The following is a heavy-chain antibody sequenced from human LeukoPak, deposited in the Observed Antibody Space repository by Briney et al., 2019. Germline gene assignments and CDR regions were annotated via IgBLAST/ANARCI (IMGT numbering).Heavy chain of an antibody. Sequence: SVKVSCKASGGTFSSYAISWVRQAPGQGLEWMGGIIPIFGTANYAQKFQGRVTITADESTSTAYRVLSSLRSEDTAVYYCARGFSAYCGGDCYPPYYFDYWGQGTLVTVSS. CDR3: ARGFSAYCGGDCYPPYYFDY. V-gene: IGHV1-69*13. CDR1: GGTFSSYA. CDR2: IIPIFGTA. D-gene: IGHD2-21*02. J-gene: IGHJ4*02.